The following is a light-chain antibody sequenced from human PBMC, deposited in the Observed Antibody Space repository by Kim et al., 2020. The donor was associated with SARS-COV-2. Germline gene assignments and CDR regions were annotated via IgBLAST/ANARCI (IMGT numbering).Light chain of an antibody. J-gene: IGLJ2*01. V-gene: IGLV1-44*01. CDR1: NSNVGSNA. CDR3: ASWDDNLDGAV. Sequence: QSVLTQPPSASGTPGERVTISCSGGNSNVGSNAVNWYQQLPGTAPKLIIYSHYQRPSGVPDRFSASKSGTSASLVISGLQSEDEADYYCASWDDNLDGAVFGGGTQLTVL. CDR2: SHY.